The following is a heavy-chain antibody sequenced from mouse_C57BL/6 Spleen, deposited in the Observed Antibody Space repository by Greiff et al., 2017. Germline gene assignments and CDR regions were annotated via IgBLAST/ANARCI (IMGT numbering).Heavy chain of an antibody. CDR3: ARGGGGYYGAY. D-gene: IGHD1-1*01. CDR1: GYTFTSYD. V-gene: IGHV1-85*01. J-gene: IGHJ3*01. Sequence: LVESGPELVKPGASVKLSCKASGYTFTSYDINWVKQRPGQGLEWIGWIYPGDGSNKYNEKFKGKATLTVDTSSSTAYMELHSLTSEDTAVYFCARGGGGYYGAYWGQGTLVTVSA. CDR2: IYPGDGSN.